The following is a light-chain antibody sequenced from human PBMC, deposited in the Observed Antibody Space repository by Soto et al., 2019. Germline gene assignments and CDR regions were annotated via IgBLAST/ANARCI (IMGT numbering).Light chain of an antibody. CDR2: DAS. V-gene: IGKV3-11*01. J-gene: IGKJ1*01. Sequence: EIVLTQSPATLSLSPGERATLSCRASQSISSYLAWYQQKPGQAPSLLIYDASNRATGIPARFSGSGSGTDFTLTISSLEPEDFAVYYCQQRNWPWTFGQGTKV. CDR3: QQRNWPWT. CDR1: QSISSY.